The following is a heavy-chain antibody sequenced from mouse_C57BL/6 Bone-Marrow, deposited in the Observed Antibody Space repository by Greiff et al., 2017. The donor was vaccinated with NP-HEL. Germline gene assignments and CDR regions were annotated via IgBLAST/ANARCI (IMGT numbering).Heavy chain of an antibody. CDR1: GYSITSGYY. Sequence: VQLQQSGPGLVKPSQSLSLTCSVTGYSITSGYYWNWIRQFPGNKLEWMGYISYDGSNNYNPSLQNRISITRDTSKNQFFLKLNSVTTEDTATYYCAREELGYYYAMDYWGQGTSVTVSS. J-gene: IGHJ4*01. CDR2: ISYDGSN. D-gene: IGHD4-1*01. V-gene: IGHV3-6*01. CDR3: AREELGYYYAMDY.